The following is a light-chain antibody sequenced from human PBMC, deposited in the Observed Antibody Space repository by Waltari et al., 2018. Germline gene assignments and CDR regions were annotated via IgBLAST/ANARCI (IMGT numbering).Light chain of an antibody. CDR1: QSIAGN. CDR2: GAS. CDR3: EQYSNWPGT. V-gene: IGKV3-15*01. Sequence: EIVMTQSPATLSVSPGERATLSCRASQSIAGNLAWYQQKPGQPPRLLIYGASTRATGFPARFSGSGSGTEFTLTIGSLQSEDFAVYYCEQYSNWPGTFGQGTKLEIK. J-gene: IGKJ2*02.